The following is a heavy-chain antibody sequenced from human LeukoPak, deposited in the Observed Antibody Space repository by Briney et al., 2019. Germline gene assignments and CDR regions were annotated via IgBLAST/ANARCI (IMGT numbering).Heavy chain of an antibody. CDR2: IYTSGST. CDR1: GGSVSSGKYY. J-gene: IGHJ4*02. CDR3: ARGGELLNY. V-gene: IGHV4-61*02. D-gene: IGHD1-26*01. Sequence: SETLSLTWTGSGGSVSSGKYYWRWFQQPAGKGLEWIGRIYTSGSTNYNPSLKSRVTISIDTSKNQFSLRLSSVTAADTAVYYCARGGELLNYWGQGTLVTVSS.